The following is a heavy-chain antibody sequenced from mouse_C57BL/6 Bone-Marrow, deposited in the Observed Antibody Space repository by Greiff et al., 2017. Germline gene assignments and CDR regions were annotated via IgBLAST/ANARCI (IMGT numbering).Heavy chain of an antibody. CDR1: GYTFTSYG. CDR2: IYPRSGNT. V-gene: IGHV1-81*01. CDR3: ARGLPTWFAY. J-gene: IGHJ3*01. D-gene: IGHD2-2*01. Sequence: VQLQQSGAELARPGASVKLSCKASGYTFTSYGISWVKQRTGQGLEWIGEIYPRSGNTYYNEKFKGKATLTADKASSTAYMELRSLTSEDSAVFFCARGLPTWFAYWGQGALVTDSA.